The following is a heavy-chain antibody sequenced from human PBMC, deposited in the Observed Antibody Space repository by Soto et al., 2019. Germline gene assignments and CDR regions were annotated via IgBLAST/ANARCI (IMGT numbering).Heavy chain of an antibody. Sequence: ASVKVSCKASGYTFTGYYMHWVRQAPGQGLEWMGWINPNSGGTNYAQKFQGWVTMTRDTSISTAYMELSRLRSDDTAVYYCASGVVPAAMSYYYYYGMDVWGQGTTVTVSS. CDR3: ASGVVPAAMSYYYYYGMDV. CDR2: INPNSGGT. J-gene: IGHJ6*02. V-gene: IGHV1-2*04. CDR1: GYTFTGYY. D-gene: IGHD2-2*01.